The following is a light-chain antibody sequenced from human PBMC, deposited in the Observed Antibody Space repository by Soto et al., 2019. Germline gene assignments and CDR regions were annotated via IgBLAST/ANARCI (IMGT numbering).Light chain of an antibody. CDR1: QSIRSER. CDR2: DAS. V-gene: IGKV3-20*01. Sequence: EIVLTQSPDTLSLSPLERATLSCMASQSIRSERLAWYQQKPGQAPRLVIFDASNRASGMPERFSGSGSGTDFTLTIARLEPEDFAVYYCQEYDGAPITFGLGTRLEIK. J-gene: IGKJ5*01. CDR3: QEYDGAPIT.